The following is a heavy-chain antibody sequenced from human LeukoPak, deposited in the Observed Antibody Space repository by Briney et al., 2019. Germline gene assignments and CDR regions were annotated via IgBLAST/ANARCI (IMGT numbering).Heavy chain of an antibody. CDR2: ISYDGSNK. D-gene: IGHD4-17*01. CDR1: GFTFSSYA. J-gene: IGHJ4*02. Sequence: GGSLRLSCAASGFTFSSYAMHWVRQAPGKGLEWVAVISYDGSNKYYADSVKGRFTISRDNSKNTLYLQMNSLRVEDTAVYYCARGDYGDRGYFDYWGQGTLVTVSS. CDR3: ARGDYGDRGYFDY. V-gene: IGHV3-30*04.